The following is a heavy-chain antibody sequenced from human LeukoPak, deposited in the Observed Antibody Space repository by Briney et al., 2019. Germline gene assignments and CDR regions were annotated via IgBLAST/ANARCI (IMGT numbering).Heavy chain of an antibody. D-gene: IGHD3-22*01. J-gene: IGHJ5*02. CDR2: INHSGST. CDR3: ARNAYYDSSGYNWFDP. V-gene: IGHV4-34*01. Sequence: SETLSLTCAVYGGSFSGYYWSWIRQPPGKGLEWIGEINHSGSTNYNPSLKSRVTISVDTSKNQFSLQLSSVPAADTAVYYCARNAYYDSSGYNWFDPWGQGTLVTVSS. CDR1: GGSFSGYY.